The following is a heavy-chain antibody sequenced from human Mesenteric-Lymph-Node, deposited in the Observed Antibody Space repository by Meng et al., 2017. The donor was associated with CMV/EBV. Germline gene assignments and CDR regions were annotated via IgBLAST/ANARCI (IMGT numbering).Heavy chain of an antibody. Sequence: GGSLRLSCAASGFTFSSYWIHWVRQAPGKGLEWVSAISGSGGSTYYADSVKGRFTISRDNSKNTLYIQMNSLRAEDTAVFYCARVDQYTNWYFDLWGRGTLVTVSS. CDR1: GFTFSSYW. V-gene: IGHV3-23*01. J-gene: IGHJ2*01. D-gene: IGHD6-6*01. CDR3: ARVDQYTNWYFDL. CDR2: ISGSGGST.